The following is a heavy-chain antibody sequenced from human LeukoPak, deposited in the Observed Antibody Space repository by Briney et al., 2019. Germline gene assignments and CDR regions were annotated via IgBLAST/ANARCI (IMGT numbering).Heavy chain of an antibody. CDR1: GYSFTSYW. D-gene: IGHD6-13*01. J-gene: IGHJ5*02. CDR2: IYPGDSDT. Sequence: GESLKISCKGSGYSFTSYWIGWVRQMPGKGLEWMGIIYPGDSDTRYSPSFQGQVTISADKSISTAYLQWSSLKASDTAMYYCARWPIAAAGTGWFDPWGQGTLVTVSS. V-gene: IGHV5-51*01. CDR3: ARWPIAAAGTGWFDP.